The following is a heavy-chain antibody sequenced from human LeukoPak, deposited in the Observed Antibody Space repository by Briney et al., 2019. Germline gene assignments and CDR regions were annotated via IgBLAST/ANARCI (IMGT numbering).Heavy chain of an antibody. CDR3: ARGGYQPYYYMDV. CDR1: GFTLSSYS. J-gene: IGHJ6*03. V-gene: IGHV3-21*01. D-gene: IGHD2-2*01. Sequence: GGSLRLSCAASGFTLSSYSMNWVRQAPGKGLEWVSSISSSSGYIFYADSVKGRFTISRDNSKKIVYLQMDSLRVDDTVVYYCARGGYQPYYYMDVWGTGNPGHRLL. CDR2: ISSSSGYI.